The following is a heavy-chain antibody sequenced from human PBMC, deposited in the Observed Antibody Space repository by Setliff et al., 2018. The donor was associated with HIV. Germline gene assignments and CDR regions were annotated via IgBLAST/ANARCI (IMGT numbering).Heavy chain of an antibody. D-gene: IGHD3-3*01. Sequence: SETLSLTCAVSGGYISSTKWWSWVRQPPGKGLEWIGEVYHSGSTNYNPSLKSRVTISRDPSKNQFSLNLNSVTAADTAVYYCAGSWSGYPLSFGYWGQGTLVTVSS. CDR2: VYHSGST. CDR1: GGYISSTKW. V-gene: IGHV4-4*02. J-gene: IGHJ4*02. CDR3: AGSWSGYPLSFGY.